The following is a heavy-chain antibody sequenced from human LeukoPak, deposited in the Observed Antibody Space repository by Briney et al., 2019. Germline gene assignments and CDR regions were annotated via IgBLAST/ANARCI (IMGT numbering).Heavy chain of an antibody. CDR3: ARDISPYYSDSGSYYDAFDI. J-gene: IGHJ3*02. CDR2: IKGDGSEK. CDR1: GFNFGPYW. V-gene: IGHV3-7*01. Sequence: GSLRLSCAASGFNFGPYWMSWVRQAPGKGPEWVANIKGDGSEKFYANSVKGRFTISRDNAKNLLFLQMNSLRAEDTAVYYCARDISPYYSDSGSYYDAFDIWGQGTMVTVSS. D-gene: IGHD3-10*01.